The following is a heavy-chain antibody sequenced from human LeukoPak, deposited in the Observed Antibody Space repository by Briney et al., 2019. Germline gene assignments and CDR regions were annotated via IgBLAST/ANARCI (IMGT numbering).Heavy chain of an antibody. CDR3: AKQKGTTAGSMDV. Sequence: GGSLRLSCAASGFTFSDYAMSWVRQAPGKGLEWVSGISYNGGSIYYVDSVKGRFTISRDNSKNTLYLQMSSLRAEATAIYYCAKQKGTTAGSMDVWGKGTTVSVSS. D-gene: IGHD4-11*01. CDR2: ISYNGGSI. J-gene: IGHJ6*04. CDR1: GFTFSDYA. V-gene: IGHV3-23*01.